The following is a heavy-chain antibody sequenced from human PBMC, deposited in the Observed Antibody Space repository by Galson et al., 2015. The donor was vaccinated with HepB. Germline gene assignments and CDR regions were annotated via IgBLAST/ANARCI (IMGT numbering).Heavy chain of an antibody. Sequence: SLRLSCAASGFTVSSNYMSWVRQAPGKGLEWVSVIYSGGSTYYADSVKGRFTISRDNSKNTLYLQMNSLRAEDTAVYYCARDLRIVGGLGGVVPWYFDYWGQGTLVTVSS. CDR1: GFTVSSNY. D-gene: IGHD3-16*01. J-gene: IGHJ4*02. V-gene: IGHV3-66*01. CDR3: ARDLRIVGGLGGVVPWYFDY. CDR2: IYSGGST.